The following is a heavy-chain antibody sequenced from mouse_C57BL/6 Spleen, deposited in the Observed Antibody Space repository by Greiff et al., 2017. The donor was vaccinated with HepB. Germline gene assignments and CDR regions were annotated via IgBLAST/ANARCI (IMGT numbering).Heavy chain of an antibody. Sequence: EVKLMESGGGLVKPGGSLKLSCAASGFTFSDYGMHWVRQAPEKGLEWVAYISSGSSTIYYADTGKGRFTISRDNAKNTLFLQMTSLRSEGTAMYYCARGYYYNFDVWGTGTTVTVSS. V-gene: IGHV5-17*01. J-gene: IGHJ1*03. D-gene: IGHD1-1*01. CDR1: GFTFSDYG. CDR3: ARGYYYNFDV. CDR2: ISSGSSTI.